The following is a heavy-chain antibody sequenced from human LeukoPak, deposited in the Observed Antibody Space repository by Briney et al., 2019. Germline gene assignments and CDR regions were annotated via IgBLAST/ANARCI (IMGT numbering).Heavy chain of an antibody. Sequence: GSSVKVSCKASGGTFSSYAISWVRQAPGQGLEWMGGIIPIFGTANYAQKFQGRVTITADESTSTAYMELSSLRSEDTAVYYCARARIGYSYGWDAFDIWGQGTMVTVSS. V-gene: IGHV1-69*01. CDR2: IIPIFGTA. J-gene: IGHJ3*02. CDR1: GGTFSSYA. CDR3: ARARIGYSYGWDAFDI. D-gene: IGHD5-18*01.